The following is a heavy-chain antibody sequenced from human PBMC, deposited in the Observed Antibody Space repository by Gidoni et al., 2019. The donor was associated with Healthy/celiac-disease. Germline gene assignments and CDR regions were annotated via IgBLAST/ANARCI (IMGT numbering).Heavy chain of an antibody. D-gene: IGHD3-10*01. CDR3: ARFIRGSGSFQYFQH. CDR1: GFTFSSYA. Sequence: EVQLLESGGGLVQPGGSLRLSCAASGFTFSSYAMSWVRQAPGKGLEWVSAISGSGGSTYYADSVKGRFTISRDNSKNTLYLQMNSLRAEDTAVYYCARFIRGSGSFQYFQHWGQGTLVTVSS. V-gene: IGHV3-23*01. J-gene: IGHJ1*01. CDR2: ISGSGGST.